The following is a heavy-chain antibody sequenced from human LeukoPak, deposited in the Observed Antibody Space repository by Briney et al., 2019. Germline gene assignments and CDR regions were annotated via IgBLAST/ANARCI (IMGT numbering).Heavy chain of an antibody. J-gene: IGHJ4*02. D-gene: IGHD3-3*01. CDR1: GGSFSGYY. CDR3: ARGLRALDY. CDR2: INHSGST. V-gene: IGHV4-34*01. Sequence: PSETLSLTCAVHGGSFSGYYWSWIRQPPGKGLEWIGEINHSGSTNYNPSLKSRVTISVDTSKNQFSLKLSSVTAADTAVYYCARGLRALDYWGQGTLVTVSS.